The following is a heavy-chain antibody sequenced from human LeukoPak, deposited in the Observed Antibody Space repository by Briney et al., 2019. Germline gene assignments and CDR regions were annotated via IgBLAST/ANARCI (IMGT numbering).Heavy chain of an antibody. Sequence: SETLSLTCAVYGGSFSGYYWSWIRQPPGKGLEWIGEINHSGSTNYNPSLKSRVTISVDTSKNQFSLKLSSVTAADTAVYYCARGARLWFGELLQPRYYYGMDVWGQRTTVTVSS. D-gene: IGHD3-10*01. J-gene: IGHJ6*02. CDR1: GGSFSGYY. CDR2: INHSGST. V-gene: IGHV4-34*01. CDR3: ARGARLWFGELLQPRYYYGMDV.